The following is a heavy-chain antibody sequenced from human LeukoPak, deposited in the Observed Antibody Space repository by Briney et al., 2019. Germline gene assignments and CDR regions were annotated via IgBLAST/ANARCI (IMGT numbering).Heavy chain of an antibody. CDR3: AKSRYSGSYFYYFDY. Sequence: GGSLRLSCAASGFTFSSYAMSWVRQAPGKGLEWVSAISGSGGSTYYADSVKGRFTISRDNSKNTLYLQMNSLRAEVTAVYYCAKSRYSGSYFYYFDYWGQGTLVTVSS. J-gene: IGHJ4*02. CDR2: ISGSGGST. D-gene: IGHD1-26*01. CDR1: GFTFSSYA. V-gene: IGHV3-23*01.